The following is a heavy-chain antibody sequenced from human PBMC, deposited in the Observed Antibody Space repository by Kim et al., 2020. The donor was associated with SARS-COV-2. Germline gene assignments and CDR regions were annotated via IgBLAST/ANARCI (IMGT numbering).Heavy chain of an antibody. Sequence: ASVKVSCKASGYTFTNSEVTWVRQAPGQGLEWMGWISCYSGDTNYARMLQGRVTLTTDATTATVYMDMRRLTSDDTAVYYCARGGTLGQNGLDVWGQGTT. CDR2: ISCYSGDT. V-gene: IGHV1-18*01. CDR1: GYTFTNSE. CDR3: ARGGTLGQNGLDV. D-gene: IGHD3-16*01. J-gene: IGHJ6*02.